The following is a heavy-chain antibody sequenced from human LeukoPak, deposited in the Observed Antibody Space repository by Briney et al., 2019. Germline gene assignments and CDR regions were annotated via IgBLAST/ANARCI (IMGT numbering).Heavy chain of an antibody. CDR2: ISYDGSNK. D-gene: IGHD3-22*01. J-gene: IGHJ4*02. CDR3: ARAAGSSGYYRYYFDY. V-gene: IGHV3-30-3*01. Sequence: PGGSLRLSCAASEFTFSSYAMHWVCQAPGKGLEWVAVISYDGSNKYYADSVKGRFTISRDNSKNTLYLQMNSLRAEDTAVYYCARAAGSSGYYRYYFDYWGQGTLVTVSS. CDR1: EFTFSSYA.